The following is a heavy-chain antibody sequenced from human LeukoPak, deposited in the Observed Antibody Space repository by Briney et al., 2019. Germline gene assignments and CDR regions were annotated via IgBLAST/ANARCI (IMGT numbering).Heavy chain of an antibody. D-gene: IGHD3-10*02. CDR1: GYSISSGYY. Sequence: SETLSLTCTVSGYSISSGYYWGWIRQPPGKGLEWIGSIYHSGSTYHNPSLKSRVTISVDTSKNQFSLKLSSVTAADTAVYYCARVFFHYVNDAFDIWGQGTMVTVSS. J-gene: IGHJ3*02. CDR3: ARVFFHYVNDAFDI. CDR2: IYHSGST. V-gene: IGHV4-38-2*02.